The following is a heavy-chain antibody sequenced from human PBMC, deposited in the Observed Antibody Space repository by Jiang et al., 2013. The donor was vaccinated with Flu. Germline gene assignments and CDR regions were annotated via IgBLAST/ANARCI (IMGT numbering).Heavy chain of an antibody. CDR2: IFHGGII. CDR3: ARGRDGYSS. V-gene: IGHV4-59*11. J-gene: IGHJ5*02. CDR1: GGSISSHY. D-gene: IGHD5-24*01. Sequence: SGPGLVKPSETLDLTCTVSGGSISSHYWSWIRQPPGKGLEWIGYIFHGGIIKYNSSLKSRVTMSLDTSKNQFSLKLTSVPAADTAVYYCARGRDGYSSWGQGTLVTVSS.